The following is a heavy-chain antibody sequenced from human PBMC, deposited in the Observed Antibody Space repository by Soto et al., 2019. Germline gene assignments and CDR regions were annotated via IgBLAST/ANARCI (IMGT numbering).Heavy chain of an antibody. J-gene: IGHJ4*02. V-gene: IGHV4-59*01. CDR2: IYYSGGT. CDR1: GGSISSYY. CDR3: ARSGSGWLDY. D-gene: IGHD6-19*01. Sequence: SETLSLTCTVSGGSISSYYWSWIRQPPGKGLEWIGYIYYSGGTNYNPSLKSRVTISVDTSKNQFSLKLSSVTAADTAVYYCARSGSGWLDYWGQGTLVTVSS.